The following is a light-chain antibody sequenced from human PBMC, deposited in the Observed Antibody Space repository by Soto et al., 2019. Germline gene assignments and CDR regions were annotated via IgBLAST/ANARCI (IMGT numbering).Light chain of an antibody. J-gene: IGKJ5*01. CDR2: DAS. V-gene: IGKV3D-20*02. CDR3: QQYNNWPIT. Sequence: EFVLTQSPGTLSLSPGERATLSCRASQTVRNNYLAWYQQKPGQAPRLLIYDASSRATGIPDRFSGGGSGTEFTLTISSLQSEDFAVYFCQQYNNWPITFGQGTRLEIK. CDR1: QTVRNNY.